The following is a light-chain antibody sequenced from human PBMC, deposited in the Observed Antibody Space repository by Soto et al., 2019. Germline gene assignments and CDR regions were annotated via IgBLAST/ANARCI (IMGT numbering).Light chain of an antibody. V-gene: IGKV2-30*01. CDR1: QGLVYGDGNTY. Sequence: DVVLTQPPLSLAVTVGQPASISCRSSQGLVYGDGNTYLNWFHQRPGQPPRRLISKVSARDSGVPDRFSGSGSGTDFTLTISRVEAEDVGFYYCMQPPHWPPTFGQGTLVEIK. J-gene: IGKJ1*01. CDR3: MQPPHWPPT. CDR2: KVS.